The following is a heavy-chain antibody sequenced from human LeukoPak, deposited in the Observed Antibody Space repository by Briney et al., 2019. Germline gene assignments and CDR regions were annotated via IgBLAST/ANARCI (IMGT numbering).Heavy chain of an antibody. D-gene: IGHD6-13*01. Sequence: ASVKVSCKASGGTFSSYAISWVRQAPGQGLEWMGGIIPIFGTANYAQKFQGRVTITADESTSTAYMELSSLRSEDTAVYYCARDRSGYSSNWPFDYWGQGTLVTVSS. J-gene: IGHJ4*02. CDR2: IIPIFGTA. V-gene: IGHV1-69*01. CDR1: GGTFSSYA. CDR3: ARDRSGYSSNWPFDY.